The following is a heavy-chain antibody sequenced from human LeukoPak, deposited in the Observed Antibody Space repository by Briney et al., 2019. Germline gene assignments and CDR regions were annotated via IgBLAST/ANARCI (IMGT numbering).Heavy chain of an antibody. CDR3: ARSCSSTSCYRWGLDY. Sequence: HPGGSLRLSCAASGFTFSSYWMSWVRQAPGKGLEWVANIKQDGSEKYYVDSVKGRFTISRDNAKNSLYLQMNSLGAEDTAVYYCARSCSSTSCYRWGLDYWGQGTLVTVSS. D-gene: IGHD2-2*02. V-gene: IGHV3-7*01. CDR1: GFTFSSYW. J-gene: IGHJ4*02. CDR2: IKQDGSEK.